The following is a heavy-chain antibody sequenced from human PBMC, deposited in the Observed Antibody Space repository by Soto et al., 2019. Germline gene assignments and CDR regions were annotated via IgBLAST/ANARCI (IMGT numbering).Heavy chain of an antibody. D-gene: IGHD3-10*01. V-gene: IGHV1-18*01. Sequence: ASVKVSCKPSGYTFNRYCLRSLGQAPGQGLEWMGWISAYNGNTNYAQKLQGRVTMTTDTSTSTAYMELRSLRSDDTAVYYCARGGSAVRAFDYWGQGTLVTVSS. J-gene: IGHJ4*02. CDR3: ARGGSAVRAFDY. CDR1: GYTFNRYC. CDR2: ISAYNGNT.